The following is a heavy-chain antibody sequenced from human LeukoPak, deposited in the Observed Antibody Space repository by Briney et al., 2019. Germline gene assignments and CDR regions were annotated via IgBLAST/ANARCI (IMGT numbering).Heavy chain of an antibody. J-gene: IGHJ3*02. CDR1: GFTVTRNY. CDR3: YSRGTAMVGDAFDI. V-gene: IGHV3-53*01. Sequence: GGSLRLSCAASGFTVTRNYMTWVRQAPGKGLEWVSVTYSGGRTYYEDSVKGRFTISRDNSKNTLYLQMNSLRAEDTAVYYCYSRGTAMVGDAFDIWGQGTMVTVSS. CDR2: TYSGGRT. D-gene: IGHD5-18*01.